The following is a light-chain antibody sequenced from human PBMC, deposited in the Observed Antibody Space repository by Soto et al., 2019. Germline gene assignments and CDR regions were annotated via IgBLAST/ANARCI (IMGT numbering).Light chain of an antibody. J-gene: IGLJ1*01. CDR3: CSYVGSSTDV. CDR2: EGS. CDR1: SSDVGSYNL. V-gene: IGLV2-23*01. Sequence: QSALTQPASVSGSPGQSITISCTGTSSDVGSYNLVSWYQQHPGKAPKLMIYEGSKRPSGVSNRFSGSKSGNTASLTISGLQAEDEADYYCCSYVGSSTDVFGTGTKVTV.